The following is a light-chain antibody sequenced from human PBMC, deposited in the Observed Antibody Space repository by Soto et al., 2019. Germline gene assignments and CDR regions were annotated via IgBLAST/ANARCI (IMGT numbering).Light chain of an antibody. CDR2: SAS. CDR1: QSISSY. CDR3: QQSYTTPWT. J-gene: IGKJ1*01. V-gene: IGKV1-39*01. Sequence: DIQMTQSPSSLSASVGDRVTITCRASQSISSYLNLYHQKPGKAPKLLIYSASSLQSGVPSRFSGSGSGTDFTLTISSLQPEDFATYYCQQSYTTPWTFGQGTKVEIK.